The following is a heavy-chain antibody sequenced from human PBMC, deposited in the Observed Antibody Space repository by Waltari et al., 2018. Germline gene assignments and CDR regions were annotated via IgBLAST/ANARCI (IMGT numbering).Heavy chain of an antibody. J-gene: IGHJ5*02. CDR3: ARVASNSIAAAGTGWFDP. V-gene: IGHV1-69*14. CDR2: IIPSFGTA. Sequence: QVQLVQSGAEVKKPGSSVKVSCKASGGTFSSYAISWVRQDPGQGLEWMGGIIPSFGTANYAQKFQGRVTITADKSTSTAYMELSSLRSEDTAVYYCARVASNSIAAAGTGWFDPWGQGTLVTVSS. D-gene: IGHD6-13*01. CDR1: GGTFSSYA.